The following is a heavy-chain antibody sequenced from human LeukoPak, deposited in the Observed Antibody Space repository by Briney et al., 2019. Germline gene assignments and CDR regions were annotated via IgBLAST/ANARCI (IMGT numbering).Heavy chain of an antibody. CDR1: GYTFTNYW. V-gene: IGHV5-51*01. Sequence: GESLKISCQGSGYTFTNYWIGWVRQMPGKGLEWMGIIYPGDSDTKYSPSFQGQVTISADKSLTTAYLQWTSLKASDTAMYYCARRAYYYGSTGYNFDFWGQGSLVTVSS. J-gene: IGHJ4*02. CDR3: ARRAYYYGSTGYNFDF. D-gene: IGHD3-22*01. CDR2: IYPGDSDT.